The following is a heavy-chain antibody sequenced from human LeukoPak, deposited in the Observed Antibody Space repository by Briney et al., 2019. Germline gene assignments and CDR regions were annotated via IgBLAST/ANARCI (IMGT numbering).Heavy chain of an antibody. CDR2: ISSSSTI. CDR1: GFTFSSYS. Sequence: GGSLRLSCAASGFTFSSYSMNWVRQAPGKGLEWVSYISSSSTIYYADSVKGRFTISRDNAKNSLYLQMNSLRAEDTAVYYCATDYGEDVWGQGTTVTVSS. V-gene: IGHV3-48*04. D-gene: IGHD4/OR15-4a*01. J-gene: IGHJ6*02. CDR3: ATDYGEDV.